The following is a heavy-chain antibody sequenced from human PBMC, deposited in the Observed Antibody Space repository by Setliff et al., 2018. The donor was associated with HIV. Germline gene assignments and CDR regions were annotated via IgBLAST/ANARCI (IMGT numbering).Heavy chain of an antibody. D-gene: IGHD6-19*01. CDR3: TRMISPRANKYSSGWFDY. J-gene: IGHJ4*02. Sequence: PGGSLRLSFAASGFNFNTYSMNWVRQAPGRGLESVASISSSGTYIYYADSLKGRITISRDNTKNSLYLQIDSLRAEDTAIYYCTRMISPRANKYSSGWFDYWGQGTPVTVSS. CDR1: GFNFNTYS. CDR2: ISSSGTYI. V-gene: IGHV3-21*01.